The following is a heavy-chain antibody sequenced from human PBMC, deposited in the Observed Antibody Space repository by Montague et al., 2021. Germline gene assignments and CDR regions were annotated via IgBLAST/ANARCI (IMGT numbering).Heavy chain of an antibody. CDR3: ARVDCDGDCYTFDP. J-gene: IGHJ5*02. D-gene: IGHD2-21*02. V-gene: IGHV4-39*01. CDR2: IYYNGST. CDR1: GGSTSSTSYY. Sequence: SETLSLTCTVSGGSTSSTSYYWGWIRQPPGKELEFIGVIYYNGSTYHNPSLKSRVTVSIDTSKNQFSLKLISVTAADTAVYHCARVDCDGDCYTFDPWGQGTLVTVSS.